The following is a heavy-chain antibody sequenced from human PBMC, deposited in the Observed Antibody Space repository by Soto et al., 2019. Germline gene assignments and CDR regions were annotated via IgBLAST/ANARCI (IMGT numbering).Heavy chain of an antibody. J-gene: IGHJ4*02. V-gene: IGHV3-48*03. CDR1: GFTFNSYE. CDR2: ISSGGTTI. Sequence: EVQLVESGGGLVQPGGSLRLSCAASGFTFNSYEMNWVRQAPGKGLEWLSYISSGGTTIYYADSVKGRFTISRDNAQNSLFLQMNSLRAEDTAVYYCARGQWEQYYFDYWGQGTLVTVSS. CDR3: ARGQWEQYYFDY. D-gene: IGHD1-26*01.